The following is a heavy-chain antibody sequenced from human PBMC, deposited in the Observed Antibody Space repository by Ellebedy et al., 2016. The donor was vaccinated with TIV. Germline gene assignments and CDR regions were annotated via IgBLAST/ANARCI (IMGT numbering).Heavy chain of an antibody. V-gene: IGHV5-10-1*01. J-gene: IGHJ6*02. Sequence: GESLKISXKGSGYSFTSYWIGWVRQMPGKGLEWMGRIDPSDSYTNYSPSFQGHVTISADKSISTAYLQWSSLKASDTAMYYCTAVPAADYYYYYGMDVWGQGTTVTVSS. D-gene: IGHD2-2*01. CDR1: GYSFTSYW. CDR3: TAVPAADYYYYYGMDV. CDR2: IDPSDSYT.